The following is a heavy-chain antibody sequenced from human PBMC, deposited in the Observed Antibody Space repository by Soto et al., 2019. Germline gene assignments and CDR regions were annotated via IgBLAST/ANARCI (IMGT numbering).Heavy chain of an antibody. J-gene: IGHJ6*03. CDR3: ARGDCSSTSCYGVGYYYYYMDV. D-gene: IGHD2-2*01. CDR1: GGTFSSYT. Sequence: QVQLVQSGAEVKKPGSSVKVSCKASGGTFSSYTISWVRQAPGQGLEWMGRIIPILGIANYAQKFQGRVTITADKSPSTAYMELSSLRSEDTAVYYCARGDCSSTSCYGVGYYYYYMDVWGKGTTVTVSS. CDR2: IIPILGIA. V-gene: IGHV1-69*02.